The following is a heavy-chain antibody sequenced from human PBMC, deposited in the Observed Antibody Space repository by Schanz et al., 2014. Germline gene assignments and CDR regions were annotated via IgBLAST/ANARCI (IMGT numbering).Heavy chain of an antibody. J-gene: IGHJ6*02. Sequence: QVQLQESGPGLVKPSQTLSLTCAVSGGSISSGGYSWSWIRQPPGKGLEWIGYIFFRGSTYYNPSPKSRVPISIATSKTQFSRRLTSVTAADTAVYYCYGMDVWGQGTTVTVSS. CDR2: IFFRGST. CDR1: GGSISSGGYS. V-gene: IGHV4-30-4*07. CDR3: YGMDV.